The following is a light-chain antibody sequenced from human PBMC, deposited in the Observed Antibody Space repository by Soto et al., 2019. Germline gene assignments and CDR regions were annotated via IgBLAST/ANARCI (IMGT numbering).Light chain of an antibody. V-gene: IGLV2-23*01. CDR2: EGS. J-gene: IGLJ2*01. CDR1: SSDVGSYNL. Sequence: QSALTQPASVSGSPGQSITISCTGTSSDVGSYNLVSWYQQHPGKAPKLMIYEGSKRPSGVSNRFSGSKSGNTASLTISGLLAEDEADYYCCSYAGSSTPVVFGGGTKL. CDR3: CSYAGSSTPVV.